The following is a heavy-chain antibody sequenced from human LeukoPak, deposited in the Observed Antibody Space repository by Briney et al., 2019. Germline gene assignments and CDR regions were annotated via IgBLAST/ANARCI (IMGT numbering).Heavy chain of an antibody. CDR1: GFTFSSYE. D-gene: IGHD1-26*01. Sequence: GGSLRLSCAASGFTFSSYEMNWVRQAPGKGLEWVSVIYSGGSTYYADSVKGRFTISRDNSKNTLYLQMNSLRAEDTAVYYCAREGTWSYYYDYWGQGTLVTVSS. CDR2: IYSGGST. J-gene: IGHJ4*02. V-gene: IGHV3-66*01. CDR3: AREGTWSYYYDY.